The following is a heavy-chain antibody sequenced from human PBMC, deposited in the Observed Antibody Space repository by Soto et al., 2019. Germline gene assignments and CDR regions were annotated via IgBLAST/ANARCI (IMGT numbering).Heavy chain of an antibody. CDR3: ARHPLYYDILTGPTGFDP. D-gene: IGHD3-9*01. J-gene: IGHJ5*02. CDR1: GDSISNSRFY. Sequence: SETLSLTCSVSGDSISNSRFYWAWIRQPPGEGLEWIGSIYHTGNAYYNPSLKSRVTISVDTSKNQFSLKLSSVTAADTAMYYCARHPLYYDILTGPTGFDPWGQGTLVNVS. CDR2: IYHTGNA. V-gene: IGHV4-39*01.